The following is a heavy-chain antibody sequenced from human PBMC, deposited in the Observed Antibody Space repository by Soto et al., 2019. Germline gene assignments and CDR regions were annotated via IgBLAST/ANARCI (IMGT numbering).Heavy chain of an antibody. CDR2: SA. D-gene: IGHD2-15*01. V-gene: IGHV1-69*01. Sequence: QVQLVQSGAEVKKPGSSVKVSCKASGGTFSIYTISWVRQAPGQGLEWMGGSANSAQKFQGRLTVTADESTSTVYLXXXXXTSXXXXXXXXXXXGPPDIAWFDP. CDR1: GGTFSIYT. CDR3: XXXGPPDIAWFDP. J-gene: IGHJ5*02.